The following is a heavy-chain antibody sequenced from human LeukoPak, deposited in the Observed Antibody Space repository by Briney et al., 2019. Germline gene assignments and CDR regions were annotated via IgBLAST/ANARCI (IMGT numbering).Heavy chain of an antibody. CDR3: AKDPRPRYSGYNKYFDP. D-gene: IGHD5-12*01. V-gene: IGHV3-23*01. Sequence: ETLSLTCTVSGGSISSYYWSWVRQAPGKGLEWVSAISGSGGSTYYADSVKGRFTISRDNSKNTLYLQMNSLRAEDTAVYYCAKDPRPRYSGYNKYFDPWGQGTLVTVSS. J-gene: IGHJ5*02. CDR2: ISGSGGST. CDR1: GGSISSYY.